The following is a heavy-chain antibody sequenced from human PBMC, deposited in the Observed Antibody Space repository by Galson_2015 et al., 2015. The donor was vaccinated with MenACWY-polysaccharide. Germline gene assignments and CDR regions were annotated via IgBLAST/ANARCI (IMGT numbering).Heavy chain of an antibody. Sequence: SLRLSCAAAGFTFSSYAMSWVRQAPGKGLEWVSAISGSGGSTYYADSVKGRITISRDNSKDTLYLQMNSLRAEDTAVYYCAKDRGYSYGLSDYWGRGTLVTVSS. CDR2: ISGSGGST. D-gene: IGHD5-18*01. CDR3: AKDRGYSYGLSDY. J-gene: IGHJ4*02. CDR1: GFTFSSYA. V-gene: IGHV3-23*01.